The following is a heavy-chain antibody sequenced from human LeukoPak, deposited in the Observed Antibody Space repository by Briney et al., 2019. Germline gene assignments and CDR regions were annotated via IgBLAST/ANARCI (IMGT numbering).Heavy chain of an antibody. D-gene: IGHD4-17*01. CDR1: GGSISSSSYY. Sequence: PSETLSLTCTVSGGSISSSSYYWGWIRQPPGKGLEWIGSISYSGSTYYNPSLKSRVTISVDTSKNQFSLKLSSVTAADTAVYYCASSGNTVTTINYGMDVWGQGTTVTVSS. CDR3: ASSGNTVTTINYGMDV. J-gene: IGHJ6*02. V-gene: IGHV4-39*01. CDR2: ISYSGST.